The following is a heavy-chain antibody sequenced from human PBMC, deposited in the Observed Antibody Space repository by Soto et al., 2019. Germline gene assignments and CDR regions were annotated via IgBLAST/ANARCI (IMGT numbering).Heavy chain of an antibody. CDR2: ISGNGGSS. D-gene: IGHD3-3*01. J-gene: IGHJ3*02. CDR1: GITSSSYA. V-gene: IGHV3-23*01. Sequence: GGSLRLSCVASGITSSSYAMVWVRQAPGRGLEWVAGISGNGGSSYYAGAVKGRFTISRDNSKNTLYLQMNSLTVEDTAVYYCAKRLFAVVVVGGYDIWGQGTMVTVSS. CDR3: AKRLFAVVVVGGYDI.